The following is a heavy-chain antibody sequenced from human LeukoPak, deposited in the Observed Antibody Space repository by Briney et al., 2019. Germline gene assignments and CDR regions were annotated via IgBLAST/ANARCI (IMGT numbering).Heavy chain of an antibody. D-gene: IGHD6-19*01. CDR1: GGSISTYY. V-gene: IGHV4-59*01. J-gene: IGHJ4*02. CDR2: IYYSGST. Sequence: PSETLSLTCTVSGGSISTYYWSWIRQPPGKGLEWIGYIYYSGSTNYNPSLKSRVTISVDTSKNQFSLKLSSVTAADTAVYYCARAPRYSSGWYYFDYWGQGTLVTVSS. CDR3: ARAPRYSSGWYYFDY.